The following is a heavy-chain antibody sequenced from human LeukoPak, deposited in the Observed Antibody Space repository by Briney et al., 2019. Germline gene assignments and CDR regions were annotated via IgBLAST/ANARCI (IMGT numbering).Heavy chain of an antibody. J-gene: IGHJ6*04. CDR3: ARGYPTDNYYGMDV. CDR1: GGSFSGYY. Sequence: PSETLSLTCAVYGGSFSGYYWSWIRQPPGKGLEWIGEINHSGSANYNPSLKSRVTMSVDTFKNQFSLKLSSVTAADTAVYYCARGYPTDNYYGMDVWGKGTTVTVSS. V-gene: IGHV4-34*01. CDR2: INHSGSA.